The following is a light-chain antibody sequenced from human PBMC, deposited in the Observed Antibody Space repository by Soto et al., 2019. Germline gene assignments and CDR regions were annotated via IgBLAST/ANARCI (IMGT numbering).Light chain of an antibody. CDR3: SSYAGAITFYV. Sequence: QSVLAQPASVSGSPGQSITISCTGTSSDVGGYDYVSWYQLHPGKAPKLMVFEVSNRPSGVSYRFSGSKSGNTASLTISGLQAEDEADYYCSSYAGAITFYVFGTGTKVTVL. J-gene: IGLJ1*01. V-gene: IGLV2-14*01. CDR1: SSDVGGYDY. CDR2: EVS.